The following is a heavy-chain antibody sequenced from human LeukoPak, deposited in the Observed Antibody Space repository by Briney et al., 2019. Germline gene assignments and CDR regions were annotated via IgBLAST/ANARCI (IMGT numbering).Heavy chain of an antibody. D-gene: IGHD4-23*01. J-gene: IGHJ3*01. V-gene: IGHV1-2*02. CDR1: GYTFTGYY. CDR3: ARDFEVTMMRGFDAFDV. Sequence: GASVKVSCKASGYTFTGYYMHWVRQAPGQGLEWMGWIDPKSGGTSYAQIFQGRVTMTRDTSISTVFMEVRRLRSDDTAVYYCARDFEVTMMRGFDAFDVWGQGTMVTVSS. CDR2: IDPKSGGT.